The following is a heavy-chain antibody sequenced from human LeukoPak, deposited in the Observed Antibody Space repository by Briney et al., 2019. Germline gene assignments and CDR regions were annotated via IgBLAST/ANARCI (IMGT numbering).Heavy chain of an antibody. CDR1: GFILSNYG. CDR2: ISNDGSTK. CDR3: ARHLGGSGSHDAFDI. J-gene: IGHJ3*02. Sequence: PGGSLRLSCAASGFILSNYGVHWVRQAPGKGLEWVAVISNDGSTKFYTDPVKGRFTISRDNSKNTVDLQMDSLRAEDTAVYYCARHLGGSGSHDAFDIWGQGTMVTVSS. D-gene: IGHD3-10*01. V-gene: IGHV3-30*03.